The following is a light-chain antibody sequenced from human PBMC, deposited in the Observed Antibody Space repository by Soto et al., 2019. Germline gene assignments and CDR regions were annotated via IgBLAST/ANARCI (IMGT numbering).Light chain of an antibody. CDR3: QHYYSWQT. Sequence: EIVMTQSPATLSVSPGESATLSCRASQSVTTNLAWYQQKPGQAPRLLIYGASTRATGIPARFSGSGSGTEFTLTITSLQSEDFAVYYCQHYYSWQTFGQGTKVEIK. J-gene: IGKJ1*01. CDR1: QSVTTN. CDR2: GAS. V-gene: IGKV3-15*01.